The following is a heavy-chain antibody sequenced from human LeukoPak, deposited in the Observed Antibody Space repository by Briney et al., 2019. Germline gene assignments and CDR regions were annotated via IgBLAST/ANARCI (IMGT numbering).Heavy chain of an antibody. CDR1: GYTFTGYY. CDR2: INPNSGGT. J-gene: IGHJ4*02. Sequence: GASVKVSCKASGYTFTGYYMHWVRQAPGQGLEWMGWINPNSGGTNYAQKFQGRVTMTRDTSISTAYMELSGLRSDDTAVYYCARLIAAQQHNDYWGQGTLVTVSS. CDR3: ARLIAAQQHNDY. D-gene: IGHD6-25*01. V-gene: IGHV1-2*02.